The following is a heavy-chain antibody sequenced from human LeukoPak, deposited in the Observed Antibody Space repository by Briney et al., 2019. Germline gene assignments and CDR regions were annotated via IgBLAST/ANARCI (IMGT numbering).Heavy chain of an antibody. J-gene: IGHJ3*02. D-gene: IGHD6-13*01. Sequence: PGGSLRLSCAASGFTFSSYAMSWVRQAPGKGLEWVSAISGSGGSTYYADSVKGRFTISRDNSKNTLYLQMNSLRAEDTAVYYCAKDRVIKRIAAADTDAFDIWGQGTVVTVSS. CDR2: ISGSGGST. CDR3: AKDRVIKRIAAADTDAFDI. CDR1: GFTFSSYA. V-gene: IGHV3-23*01.